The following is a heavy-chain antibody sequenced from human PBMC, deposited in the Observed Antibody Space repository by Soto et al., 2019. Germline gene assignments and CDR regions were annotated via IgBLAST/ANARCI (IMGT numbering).Heavy chain of an antibody. CDR1: GYTLTSYG. Sequence: GSVKGSCKASGYTLTSYGINLVGPATGPRVEGMGWMNPNSGNTGYAQKFQGRVTMTRNTSISTAYMELSSLRSEDTAVYYCARVLRFLEWLPGVPYYYYMDVWGKGTTVTVSS. CDR3: ARVLRFLEWLPGVPYYYYMDV. CDR2: MNPNSGNT. J-gene: IGHJ6*03. D-gene: IGHD3-3*01. V-gene: IGHV1-8*01.